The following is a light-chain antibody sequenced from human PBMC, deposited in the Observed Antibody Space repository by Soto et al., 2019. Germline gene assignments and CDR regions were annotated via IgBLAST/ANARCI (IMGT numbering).Light chain of an antibody. CDR2: RTS. CDR1: QSVSSSY. V-gene: IGKV3-20*01. CDR3: QQYNDSPLT. J-gene: IGKJ3*01. Sequence: EIVLTQSPGTLSLSPGERATLSCRASQSVSSSYLAWYQQKPGQAPRLLIYRTSNRATGIPDRFNGSGSGTDFALTISRLEPEDFALYYCQQYNDSPLTFGPGTKVDVK.